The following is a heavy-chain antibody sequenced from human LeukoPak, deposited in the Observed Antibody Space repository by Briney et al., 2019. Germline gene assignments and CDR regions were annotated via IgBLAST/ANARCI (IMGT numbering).Heavy chain of an antibody. CDR2: IYYSGST. Sequence: PSETLSLTCTVSGDSISSGGYYWSWIRQHPGKGLEWIGYIYYSGSTYYNPSLKSRVTISVDTSKNQFSLKLSSVTAADTAVYYCARVPTLGYGTKFDYWGQGTLVTVSS. V-gene: IGHV4-31*03. CDR1: GDSISSGGYY. J-gene: IGHJ4*02. CDR3: ARVPTLGYGTKFDY. D-gene: IGHD5-12*01.